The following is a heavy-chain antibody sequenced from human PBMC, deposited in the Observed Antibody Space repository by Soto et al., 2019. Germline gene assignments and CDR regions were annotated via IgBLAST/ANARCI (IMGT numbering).Heavy chain of an antibody. CDR2: IIPILGIA. V-gene: IGHV1-69*02. D-gene: IGHD1-26*01. Sequence: QVQLVQSGAEVKKPGSSVKVSCKASGGTFSSYTISWVRQAPGQGLEWMGRIIPILGIANYAQKFQGRVTITADQSTSTAYMELSSLRSEDTAVYYCVRGGGSFTTDAFDIWGQGTMVTVSS. J-gene: IGHJ3*02. CDR3: VRGGGSFTTDAFDI. CDR1: GGTFSSYT.